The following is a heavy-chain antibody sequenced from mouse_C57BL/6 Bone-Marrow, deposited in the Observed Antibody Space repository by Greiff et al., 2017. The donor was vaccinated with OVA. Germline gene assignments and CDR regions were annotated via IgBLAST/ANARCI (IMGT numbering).Heavy chain of an antibody. CDR2: INDGGSYT. J-gene: IGHJ3*01. Sequence: EVQLMESGGGLVKPGGSLKLSCAASGFTFSSYAMSWVRQTPEKRLEWVANINDGGSYTDYPDNVKGRFTISRDNAKNNLYLQMSNLKSEDTAMYYCARVGYDVCAWFAYGGRGTGVTVSA. V-gene: IGHV5-4*01. D-gene: IGHD2-2*01. CDR3: ARVGYDVCAWFAY. CDR1: GFTFSSYA.